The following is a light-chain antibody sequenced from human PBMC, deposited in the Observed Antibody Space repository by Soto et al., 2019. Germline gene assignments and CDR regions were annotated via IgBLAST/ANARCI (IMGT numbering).Light chain of an antibody. V-gene: IGLV1-40*01. CDR1: SSNIGAGYD. CDR2: GNS. J-gene: IGLJ1*01. CDR3: QSYDSSLSVLYV. Sequence: QSVLPQPPSVSGAPGQRVTISCIGSSSNIGAGYDVHWYQQLPGTAPKLLIHGNSNRPSGVPDRFSGSKSCTSASLAITGLQAENEADYYCQSYDSSLSVLYVFGTGTKVTGL.